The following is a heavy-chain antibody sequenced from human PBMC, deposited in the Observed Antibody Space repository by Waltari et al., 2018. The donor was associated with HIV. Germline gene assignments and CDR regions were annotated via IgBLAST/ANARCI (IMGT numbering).Heavy chain of an antibody. Sequence: QVQLVQSGAEVKKPGASVKVSCKASGYTFTSYAMHWVRPAPGQRLEWMGWINAGNGNTKYSQKFQGRVTITRDTSASTAYMELSSLRSEDTAVYYCARDYLPHTVPVRWYNWFDLWGQGTLVTVSS. J-gene: IGHJ5*02. D-gene: IGHD3-10*01. CDR2: INAGNGNT. CDR3: ARDYLPHTVPVRWYNWFDL. CDR1: GYTFTSYA. V-gene: IGHV1-3*01.